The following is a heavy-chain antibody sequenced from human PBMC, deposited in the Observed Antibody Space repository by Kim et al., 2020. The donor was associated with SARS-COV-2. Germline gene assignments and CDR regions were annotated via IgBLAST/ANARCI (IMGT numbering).Heavy chain of an antibody. CDR2: IKSKTDGGTT. V-gene: IGHV3-15*01. CDR1: GFTFSNAW. D-gene: IGHD2-15*01. J-gene: IGHJ4*02. Sequence: GGSLRLSCAASGFTFSNAWMSWVRQAPGKGLEWVGRIKSKTDGGTTDYAAPVKGRFTISRDDSKNTLYLQMNSLKTEDTAVYYCTTVKDIVVVVAAERFDYWGQGTLVTVSS. CDR3: TTVKDIVVVVAAERFDY.